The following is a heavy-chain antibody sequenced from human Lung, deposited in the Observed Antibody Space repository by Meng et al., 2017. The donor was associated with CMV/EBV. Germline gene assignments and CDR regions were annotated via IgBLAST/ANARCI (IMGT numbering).Heavy chain of an antibody. D-gene: IGHD2-2*01. CDR1: AYTFSSYG. Sequence: ASVKVSCKASAYTFSSYGISWVRQAPGQGLEWMGWISTYNGKTNYAKKLQGRVTMTTDTSTSTAYMELRSLRSDDTTIYYCARDGSSIVVAPTDPGDDYHYGMDIWGQGXTVTVSS. CDR2: ISTYNGKT. J-gene: IGHJ6*02. V-gene: IGHV1-18*01. CDR3: ARDGSSIVVAPTDPGDDYHYGMDI.